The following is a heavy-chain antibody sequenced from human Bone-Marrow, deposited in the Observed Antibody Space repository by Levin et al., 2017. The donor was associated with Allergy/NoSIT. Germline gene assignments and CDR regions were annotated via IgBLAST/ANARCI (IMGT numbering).Heavy chain of an antibody. CDR2: IKQDGIEK. J-gene: IGHJ2*01. CDR1: GFTFSKYW. Sequence: GGSLRLSCATSGFTFSKYWMTWVRQAPGKGLECVATIKQDGIEKHYVDSVKGRFTISRDNAKNSLFLQMNSLRAEDTAVYYCTNLDGDVRGNWYFTLWGRGTLVTVSS. D-gene: IGHD4-17*01. V-gene: IGHV3-7*01. CDR3: TNLDGDVRGNWYFTL.